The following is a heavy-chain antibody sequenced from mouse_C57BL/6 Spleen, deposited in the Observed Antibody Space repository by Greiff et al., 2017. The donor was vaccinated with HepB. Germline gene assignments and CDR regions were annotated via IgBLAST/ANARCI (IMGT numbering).Heavy chain of an antibody. J-gene: IGHJ3*01. CDR1: GYTFTDYY. V-gene: IGHV1-76*01. Sequence: QVQLQQSGAELVRPGASVKLSCKASGYTFTDYYINWVKQRPGQGLEWIARIYPGSGNTYYNEKFKGKATLTAEKSSSTAYMQLSSLTSEDSAVYFCARAGTTVVPFAYWGQGTLVTVSA. CDR3: ARAGTTVVPFAY. CDR2: IYPGSGNT. D-gene: IGHD1-1*01.